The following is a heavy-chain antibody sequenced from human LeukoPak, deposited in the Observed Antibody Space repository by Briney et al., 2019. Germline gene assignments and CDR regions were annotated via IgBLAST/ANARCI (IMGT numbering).Heavy chain of an antibody. V-gene: IGHV3-33*01. CDR1: GFTFNTYA. Sequence: PGGSLRLSCAASGFTFNTYAMHWVRQAPGKGLEWVAVIWYDGSNKYYVESVKGRFTISRDNSKNTLYLQMNSLRAEDTAVYYCVRDKWRSGYSNTFDMWGQGTMVTVPS. CDR2: IWYDGSNK. J-gene: IGHJ3*02. D-gene: IGHD3-22*01. CDR3: VRDKWRSGYSNTFDM.